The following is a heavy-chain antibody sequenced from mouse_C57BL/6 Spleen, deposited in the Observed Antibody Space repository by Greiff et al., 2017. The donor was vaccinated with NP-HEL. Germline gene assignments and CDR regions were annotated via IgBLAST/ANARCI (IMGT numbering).Heavy chain of an antibody. CDR3: ARRETYYYAMDY. CDR2: ISSGSSTI. CDR1: GFTFSDYG. V-gene: IGHV5-17*01. Sequence: EVQLVESGGGLVKPGGSLKLSCAASGFTFSDYGMHWVRQAPEKGLEWVAYISSGSSTIYYADTVKGRFTISRDNAKNTLFLQMTSLRSEDTAMYYCARRETYYYAMDYWGQGTSVTVSS. J-gene: IGHJ4*01.